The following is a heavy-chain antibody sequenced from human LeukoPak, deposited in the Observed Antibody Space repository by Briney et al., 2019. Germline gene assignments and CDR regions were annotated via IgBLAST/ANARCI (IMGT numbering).Heavy chain of an antibody. CDR2: IDPNSGVT. V-gene: IGHV1-2*02. J-gene: IGHJ4*02. Sequence: ALVKVSCKASGYTFTVYSIHWMRQAPGQGLEFVGRIDPNSGVTNYAQNFQGRVTMTTDTSVSTVYMELSRLTSDDTAVYYCAVSVQAPPIPTFDYWGQGTPVTVSS. CDR3: AVSVQAPPIPTFDY. CDR1: GYTFTVYS.